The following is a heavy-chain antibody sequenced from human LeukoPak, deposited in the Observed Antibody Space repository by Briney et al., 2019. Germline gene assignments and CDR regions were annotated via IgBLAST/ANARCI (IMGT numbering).Heavy chain of an antibody. CDR2: IYYSGST. J-gene: IGHJ4*02. Sequence: PSETLSLTCTVSGGSISSYYWSWIRQPPGKGLEWIGYIYYSGSTNYNPSLKSRVTISVDTSKNQFSLKLSSVTAADTAVYYCARGDRYYGSGSYYAPHFDYWGQGTLVTVSS. CDR3: ARGDRYYGSGSYYAPHFDY. D-gene: IGHD3-10*01. V-gene: IGHV4-59*01. CDR1: GGSISSYY.